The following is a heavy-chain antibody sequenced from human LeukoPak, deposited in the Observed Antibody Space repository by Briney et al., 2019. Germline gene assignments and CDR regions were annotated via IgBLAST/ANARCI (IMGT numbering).Heavy chain of an antibody. CDR1: GYSISSGYY. CDR3: ARLEGNIDY. D-gene: IGHD1-1*01. CDR2: IYHSGST. J-gene: IGHJ4*02. V-gene: IGHV4-38-2*01. Sequence: PSETLSLTCAVSGYSISSGYYWGWIRQPPGKGLEWIGSIYHSGSTYYNPSLKGRVTISVDTSKNQFSLKRSSVTAADTAVYYCARLEGNIDYWGQGTLVTVSS.